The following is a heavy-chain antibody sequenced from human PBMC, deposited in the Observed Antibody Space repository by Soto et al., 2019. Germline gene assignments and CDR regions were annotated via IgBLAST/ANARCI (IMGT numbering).Heavy chain of an antibody. CDR3: ALNYYDSSGYSLDY. V-gene: IGHV1-18*01. CDR1: GYTFTSYG. CDR2: ISAYNGNT. Sequence: ASVKVSCKASGYTFTSYGISWVRQALGQGLEWMGWISAYNGNTNYAQKLQGRVTMTTDTSTSTAYMELRSLRSDDTAVYYCALNYYDSSGYSLDYWGQGTLVPVSP. D-gene: IGHD3-22*01. J-gene: IGHJ4*02.